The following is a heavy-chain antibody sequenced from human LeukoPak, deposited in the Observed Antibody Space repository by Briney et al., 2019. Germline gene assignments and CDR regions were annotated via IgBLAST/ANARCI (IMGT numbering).Heavy chain of an antibody. V-gene: IGHV3-74*01. CDR1: GFTFSSYW. J-gene: IGHJ3*02. CDR3: ARRSAAKDAFDI. Sequence: GGSLRLSCAASGFTFSSYWMHWVRHAPGKGLVWVSRINSDGGSTSYTDSVKGRFTISRDNAKNTLYLQMNSLRAEDTAVYYCARRSAAKDAFDIWGQGTKVTVSS. D-gene: IGHD6-25*01. CDR2: INSDGGST.